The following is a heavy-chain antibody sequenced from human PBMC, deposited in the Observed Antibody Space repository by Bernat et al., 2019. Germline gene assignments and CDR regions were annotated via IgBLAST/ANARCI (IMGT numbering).Heavy chain of an antibody. Sequence: QVQLQESGPGLVKPSETLSLTCTVSGGSISSSSYWWGWIRQPPGKGLEWIGSIYYSGTTYYNPSLKSRVTISVDTSKNQFSLKLSSVTAADTAVYYCARRTRADGWTFDYWGQGTLVTVAS. V-gene: IGHV4-39*01. CDR1: GGSISSSSYW. CDR2: IYYSGTT. CDR3: ARRTRADGWTFDY. J-gene: IGHJ4*02. D-gene: IGHD2-2*03.